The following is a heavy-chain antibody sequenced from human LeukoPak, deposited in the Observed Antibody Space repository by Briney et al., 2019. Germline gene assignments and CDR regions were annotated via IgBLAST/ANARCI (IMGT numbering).Heavy chain of an antibody. CDR3: ASFAGDGNSPLYFHH. Sequence: ASAKVSCKASGYTFTGYYMHWVRQAPGQGLEWMGWINPKSGGTNYAQKFQGRVTMTRDTSITTAYMDLSRLSSDDTAVYYCASFAGDGNSPLYFHHWGQGTLVTVSS. V-gene: IGHV1-2*02. D-gene: IGHD4-23*01. J-gene: IGHJ1*01. CDR2: INPKSGGT. CDR1: GYTFTGYY.